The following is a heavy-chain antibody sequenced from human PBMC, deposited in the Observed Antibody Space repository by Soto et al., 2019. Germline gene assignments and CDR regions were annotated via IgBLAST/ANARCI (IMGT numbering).Heavy chain of an antibody. CDR2: INSDGSST. CDR3: ASLQHSERNFDY. V-gene: IGHV3-74*01. J-gene: IGHJ4*02. Sequence: GGSLRLSCAASGFTFSSYWMHWVRQAPGKRLVWVSRINSDGSSTSYADSVKGRFTISRDNAKNTLYLQMNSLRAEDTAVYYCASLQHSERNFDYWGQGTLVTVSS. CDR1: GFTFSSYW.